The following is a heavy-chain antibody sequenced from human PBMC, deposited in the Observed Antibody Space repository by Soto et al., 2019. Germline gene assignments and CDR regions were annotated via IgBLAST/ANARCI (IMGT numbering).Heavy chain of an antibody. J-gene: IGHJ6*03. CDR3: ARGFWSEPYYMDV. CDR2: VSGYNGNT. D-gene: IGHD3-3*01. CDR1: GYTFTTYG. Sequence: ASVKVSCKAFGYTFTTYGIAWVRQAPGQGLEWMGWVSGYNGNTDYAQKFQGRVTMTTDTSTSTVYMELSSLRSEDTAVYYCARGFWSEPYYMDVWGKGTTVTVSS. V-gene: IGHV1-18*01.